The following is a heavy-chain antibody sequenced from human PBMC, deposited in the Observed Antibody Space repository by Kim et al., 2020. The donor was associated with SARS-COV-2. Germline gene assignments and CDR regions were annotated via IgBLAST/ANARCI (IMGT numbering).Heavy chain of an antibody. CDR3: ARDPGKLWLNGVMDY. D-gene: IGHD5-18*01. Sequence: GGSLRLSCAASGFTFSSYAMHWVRQAPGKGLEWVAVMSYDGSNKYYADSVKGRFTISRDNSKNTLYLQMNSLRAEDTAVYYCARDPGKLWLNGVMDYWGQGTLVTVSS. J-gene: IGHJ4*02. CDR1: GFTFSSYA. V-gene: IGHV3-30-3*01. CDR2: MSYDGSNK.